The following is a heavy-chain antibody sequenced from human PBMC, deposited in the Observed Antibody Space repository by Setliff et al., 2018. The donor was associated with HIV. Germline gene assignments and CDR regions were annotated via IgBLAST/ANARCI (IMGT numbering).Heavy chain of an antibody. D-gene: IGHD6-6*01. CDR1: GGTFGSYA. Sequence: SVKVSCKASGGTFGSYAISWVRQAPGQGLEWMGGIIPIFGTTSCAQKFQGRVTITADESTSTAYMELSSLRSEDTAVYYCARVRSSSSWLLLNYGMDVWGQGTTVTVSS. J-gene: IGHJ6*02. V-gene: IGHV1-69*13. CDR3: ARVRSSSSWLLLNYGMDV. CDR2: IIPIFGTT.